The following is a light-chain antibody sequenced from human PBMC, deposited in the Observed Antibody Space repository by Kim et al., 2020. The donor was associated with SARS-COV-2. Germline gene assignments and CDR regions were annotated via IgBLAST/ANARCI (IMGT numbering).Light chain of an antibody. CDR2: QDN. CDR3: QAWDSSTHNYV. Sequence: SYELTQPPSVSVSPGQTASITCSGYKLGDKYVSWYQQKPGQPPVVVIYQDNQRPSGIPERFSGSNSGNTATLTISGTQAMDEAYYYCQAWDSSTHNYVFGAGTKVTVL. V-gene: IGLV3-1*01. CDR1: KLGDKY. J-gene: IGLJ1*01.